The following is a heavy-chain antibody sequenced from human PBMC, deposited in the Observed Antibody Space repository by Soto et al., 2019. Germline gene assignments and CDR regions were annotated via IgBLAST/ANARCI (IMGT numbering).Heavy chain of an antibody. J-gene: IGHJ4*02. CDR2: ISGSGRST. CDR3: AKTGGSYVYYFDY. V-gene: IGHV3-23*01. CDR1: GFTFSSFA. D-gene: IGHD1-26*01. Sequence: PGGSLRLSCAASGFTFSSFAMSWLRQAPEKGLEWVTGISGSGRSTFYADSVKGRFTISRDNSKNTLYLQMNSLRAEDTAVYYCAKTGGSYVYYFDYWGQGTLVTVSS.